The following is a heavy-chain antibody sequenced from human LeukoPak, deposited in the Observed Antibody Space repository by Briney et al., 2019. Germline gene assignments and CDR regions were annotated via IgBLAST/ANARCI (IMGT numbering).Heavy chain of an antibody. Sequence: ASVKVSCKASGYTFTGYYMHWVRQAPGQGLEWMGWINPNSGGTNYAQKFQGRVTITRNTSISTAYMELSSLRSEDTAVYYCARGSTYYDFWSGYYEVYMDVWGKGTTVAVSS. J-gene: IGHJ6*03. CDR1: GYTFTGYY. D-gene: IGHD3-3*01. V-gene: IGHV1-2*02. CDR3: ARGSTYYDFWSGYYEVYMDV. CDR2: INPNSGGT.